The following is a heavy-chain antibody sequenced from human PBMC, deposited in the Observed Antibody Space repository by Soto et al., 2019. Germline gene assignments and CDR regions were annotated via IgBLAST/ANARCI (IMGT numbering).Heavy chain of an antibody. J-gene: IGHJ4*02. Sequence: SVKVSCKASGGTFSSYAIGWVRQAPGQGLEWMGGIIPIFGTANYAQKFQGRVTITADKSTSTAYMELSSLRSEDTAVYYCARDIAAGRFDYWGQGTLVTVSS. CDR1: GGTFSSYA. D-gene: IGHD6-6*01. CDR3: ARDIAAGRFDY. CDR2: IIPIFGTA. V-gene: IGHV1-69*06.